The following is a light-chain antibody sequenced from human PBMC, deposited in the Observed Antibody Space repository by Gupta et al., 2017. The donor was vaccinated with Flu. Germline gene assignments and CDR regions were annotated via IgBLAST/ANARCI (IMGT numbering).Light chain of an antibody. V-gene: IGKV1-16*01. CDR3: FQQVRYGLT. J-gene: IGKJ1*01. CDR1: QGSVKA. Sequence: DLQLTLSPSSLSASVGDRVTITRRASQGSVKAFAWFQQKQGKDPKSLIYAASIFHTWVPSRFTGTGSGREFSLSIISMQPQDFAIYCCFQQVRYGLTFGPGTKVEIK. CDR2: AAS.